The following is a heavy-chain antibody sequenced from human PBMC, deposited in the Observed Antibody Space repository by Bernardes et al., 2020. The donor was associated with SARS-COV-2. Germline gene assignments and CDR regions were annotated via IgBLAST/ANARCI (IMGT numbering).Heavy chain of an antibody. J-gene: IGHJ5*02. D-gene: IGHD5-18*01. CDR3: ATVVGYTYGGGWFDP. CDR1: GYTFTSYG. Sequence: ASLKVYCKASGYTFTSYGISWVRQAPGQGLEWMGWISADSVNTDYAEKFQGRVTMTTDTSTSTAYMELRRLRSDDTAVYYCATVVGYTYGGGWFDPWGQGTLVIVSS. CDR2: ISADSVNT. V-gene: IGHV1-18*01.